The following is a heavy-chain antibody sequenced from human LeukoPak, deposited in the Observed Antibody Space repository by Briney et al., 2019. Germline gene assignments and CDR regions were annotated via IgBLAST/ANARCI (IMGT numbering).Heavy chain of an antibody. D-gene: IGHD3-16*01. CDR3: AREGGIKDY. CDR2: IHYSGST. CDR1: GGSISSSSYY. V-gene: IGHV4-39*02. J-gene: IGHJ4*02. Sequence: PSETLSLTCTVSGGSISSSSYYWSWIRQPPGKGLEWIGNIHYSGSTYYTPSLKSRVTISVDTSKNQFSLKPSSVTAAGTAVYYCAREGGIKDYWGQGTLVTVSS.